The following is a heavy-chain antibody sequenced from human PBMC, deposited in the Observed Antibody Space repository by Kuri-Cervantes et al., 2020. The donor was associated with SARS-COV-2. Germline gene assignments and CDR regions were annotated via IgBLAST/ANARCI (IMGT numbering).Heavy chain of an antibody. CDR1: GFTFSDYY. Sequence: LSLTCAASGFTFSDYYMSWIRQAPGKGLEWVSSISSSSSYIYYADSVKGRFTISRDNAKNSLYLQMNSLRAEDTAVYYCARELGGGSVWGQGTLVTVSS. CDR2: ISSSSSYI. V-gene: IGHV3-11*06. J-gene: IGHJ4*02. D-gene: IGHD2-15*01. CDR3: ARELGGGSV.